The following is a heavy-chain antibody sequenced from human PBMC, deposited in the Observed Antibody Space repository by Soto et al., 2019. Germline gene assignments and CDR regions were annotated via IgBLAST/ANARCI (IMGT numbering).Heavy chain of an antibody. Sequence: GGSLRLSCAASGFTFSSYAMHWVRQAPGKGLEWVAVISYDGSNKYYADSVKGRFTISRDNSKNTLYLQMNSLRAEDTAVYYCARGYYDFWSGYLYYFDYWGQGTLVTVSS. V-gene: IGHV3-30-3*01. CDR3: ARGYYDFWSGYLYYFDY. CDR1: GFTFSSYA. J-gene: IGHJ4*02. D-gene: IGHD3-3*01. CDR2: ISYDGSNK.